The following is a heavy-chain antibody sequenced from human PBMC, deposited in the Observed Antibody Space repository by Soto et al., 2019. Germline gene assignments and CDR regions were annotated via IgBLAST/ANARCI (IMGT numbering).Heavy chain of an antibody. CDR3: ARRYGGNFDY. CDR1: GGSISSSD. CDR2: IYYSGST. J-gene: IGHJ4*02. Sequence: PSETLSPPCTVSGGSISSSDWTWIRQPPGKGLEWIGYIYYSGSTNYNPSLKSRVTISVDTSKNQFSLKLTSVTAADTAVYYCARRYGGNFDYWGQGTLVTVS. V-gene: IGHV4-59*01. D-gene: IGHD1-26*01.